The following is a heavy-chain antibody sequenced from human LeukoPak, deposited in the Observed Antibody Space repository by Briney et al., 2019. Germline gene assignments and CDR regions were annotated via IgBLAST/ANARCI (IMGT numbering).Heavy chain of an antibody. CDR2: ISAYNGNT. Sequence: GESLKISCKASGYTFTSYGISWVRQAPGQGLEWMGWISAYNGNTNYAQKFQGRVTITADESTSTAYMELSSLRSEDTAVYYCARGMRGVVISNWFDPWGQGTLVTVSS. CDR3: ARGMRGVVISNWFDP. J-gene: IGHJ5*02. V-gene: IGHV1-18*01. CDR1: GYTFTSYG. D-gene: IGHD3-22*01.